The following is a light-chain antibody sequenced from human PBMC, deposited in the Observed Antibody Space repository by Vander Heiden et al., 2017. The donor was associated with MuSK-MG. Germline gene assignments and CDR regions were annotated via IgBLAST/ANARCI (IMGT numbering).Light chain of an antibody. CDR1: QSVLYSSNNKNY. J-gene: IGKJ2*01. CDR3: QQDYSTPHT. V-gene: IGKV4-1*01. CDR2: WAS. Sequence: DIVMTQSPDSLAVSLGERATINCKSSQSVLYSSNNKNYLAWYQQKPRQPPKLLIYWASTRESGVPDRFSGSGSGTDFTLTISSLQAEDVAVYYCQQDYSTPHTFGQGTKLEIK.